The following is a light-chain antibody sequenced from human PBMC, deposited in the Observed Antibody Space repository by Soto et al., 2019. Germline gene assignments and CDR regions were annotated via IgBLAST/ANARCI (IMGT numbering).Light chain of an antibody. CDR3: QSYDSNNHWV. CDR1: SGSIASNY. J-gene: IGLJ3*02. Sequence: NFMLTRPHSVSESPGKTVTISCTRSSGSIASNYVQWFHQRPGSAPTTVIYEDNQRPSGVPDRFSGSIDISSNSASLTISGLKTEDEADYYCQSYDSNNHWVFGGGTKLTVL. CDR2: EDN. V-gene: IGLV6-57*04.